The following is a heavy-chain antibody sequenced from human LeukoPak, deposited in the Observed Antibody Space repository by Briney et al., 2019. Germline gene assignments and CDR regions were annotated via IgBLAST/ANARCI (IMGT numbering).Heavy chain of an antibody. CDR1: GYTFTGYY. V-gene: IGHV1-2*02. CDR2: INPNSGGT. J-gene: IGHJ3*02. D-gene: IGHD1-26*01. Sequence: ASLKLSCTASGYTFTGYYMHWVRQAPGQGLEWMGWINPNSGGTNYAQKFQGRVTMTRDTSISTAYMELSRLRSDDTAVYYCASRIVGATSAFDIWGQGTMVTVSS. CDR3: ASRIVGATSAFDI.